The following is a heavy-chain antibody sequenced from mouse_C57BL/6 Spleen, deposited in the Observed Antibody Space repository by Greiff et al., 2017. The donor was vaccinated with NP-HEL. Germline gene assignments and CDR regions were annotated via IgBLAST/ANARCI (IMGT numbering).Heavy chain of an antibody. Sequence: VQLQQPGAELVKPGASVKLSCKASGYTFTSYWMHWVKQRPGQGLEWIGMIHPNSGSTNYNEKFKSKATLTVDKSSSTAYMQLSSLTSEDSAVYYCARDLGRRNFDYWGQGTTLTVSS. CDR1: GYTFTSYW. CDR3: ARDLGRRNFDY. V-gene: IGHV1-64*01. CDR2: IHPNSGST. J-gene: IGHJ2*01. D-gene: IGHD4-1*01.